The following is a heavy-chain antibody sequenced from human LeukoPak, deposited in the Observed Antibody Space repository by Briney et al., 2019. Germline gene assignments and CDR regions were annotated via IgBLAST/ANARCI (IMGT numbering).Heavy chain of an antibody. CDR3: AKDGITQNGPSPWYFDL. D-gene: IGHD3-10*01. CDR1: GFAFSSYG. Sequence: GGSLRLSCAASGFAFSSYGMHWVRQAPGKGLEWVAFIRYDGSNKYYADSVKGRFTISRDNSKNTLYLQMNSLRAEDTAVYYCAKDGITQNGPSPWYFDLWGRGTLVTVSS. V-gene: IGHV3-30*02. J-gene: IGHJ2*01. CDR2: IRYDGSNK.